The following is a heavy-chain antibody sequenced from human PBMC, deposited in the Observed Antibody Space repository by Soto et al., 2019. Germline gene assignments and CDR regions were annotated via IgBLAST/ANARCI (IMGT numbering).Heavy chain of an antibody. V-gene: IGHV4-34*01. CDR2: FNHSGST. CDR3: ARLYGSRGPFDY. D-gene: IGHD6-13*01. Sequence: QVQLQQWGAGLLKPSETLSLTCAVYGGSFSGYYRSWIRQPPGKGLEWIGEFNHSGSTNYNPSLKSRVTISVDTSKNQFSLKLTSVTAADTAVYYCARLYGSRGPFDYWGQGTLVTVSS. J-gene: IGHJ4*02. CDR1: GGSFSGYY.